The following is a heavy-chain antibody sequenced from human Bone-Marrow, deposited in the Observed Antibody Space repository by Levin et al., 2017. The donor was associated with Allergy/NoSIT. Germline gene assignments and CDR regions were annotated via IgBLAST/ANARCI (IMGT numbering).Heavy chain of an antibody. CDR2: IIPIFNTR. CDR1: GGTFSAYA. J-gene: IGHJ3*02. V-gene: IGHV1-69*13. D-gene: IGHD2-15*01. Sequence: ASVKVSCEVSGGTFSAYAISWVRQAPGQGLELMGVIIPIFNTRDYAQNFQDRVALSADESTSTAYMELSSLTSDDTAVYYCARGDIIVENAIPPKIWGQGTMVTVSS. CDR3: ARGDIIVENAIPPKI.